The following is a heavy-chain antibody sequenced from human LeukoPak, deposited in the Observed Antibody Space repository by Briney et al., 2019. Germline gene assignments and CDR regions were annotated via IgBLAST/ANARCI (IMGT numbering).Heavy chain of an antibody. J-gene: IGHJ3*01. CDR3: ARDRFYDAFDF. CDR1: GFTFNTFW. D-gene: IGHD3-3*01. V-gene: IGHV3-7*01. Sequence: GGSLRLSCAASGFTFNTFWMSWVRQAPGKGLEWVANIKEDGSEKYYVDSVKGRFTISRDNAKNSLYLQMNSLRAEDTAVYYCARDRFYDAFDFWGQGTMVTVSS. CDR2: IKEDGSEK.